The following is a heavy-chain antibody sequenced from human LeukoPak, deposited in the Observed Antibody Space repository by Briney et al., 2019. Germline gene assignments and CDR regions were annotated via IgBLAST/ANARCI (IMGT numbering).Heavy chain of an antibody. D-gene: IGHD6-19*01. CDR3: ARKVLAVAGAFDI. J-gene: IGHJ3*02. CDR1: GGSISSHY. CDR2: IHYSGNT. V-gene: IGHV4-59*11. Sequence: NPSETLSLTCTVSGGSISSHYWSWIRQPPGKGLEWIGYIHYSGNTNQNPFLKSRVTISLDTSKNQFSLKVISVTAADTAVYYCARKVLAVAGAFDIGGQGTMVTVSS.